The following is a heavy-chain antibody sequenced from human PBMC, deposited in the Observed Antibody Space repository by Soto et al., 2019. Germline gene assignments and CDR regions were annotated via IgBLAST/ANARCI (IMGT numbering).Heavy chain of an antibody. CDR1: GFTFSDYY. CDR2: IISSDNTI. J-gene: IGHJ4*02. Sequence: QVQLVESGGGLVTPGGSLRLSCAASGFTFSDYYMNWIRQAPGKGLEWVSNIISSDNTIYYADSVKGRFTISRDNAKNSLYLQMSSLRAEDTAVYYCARDSRPVTLWGQGTLVTVSS. V-gene: IGHV3-11*01. CDR3: ARDSRPVTL. D-gene: IGHD2-15*01.